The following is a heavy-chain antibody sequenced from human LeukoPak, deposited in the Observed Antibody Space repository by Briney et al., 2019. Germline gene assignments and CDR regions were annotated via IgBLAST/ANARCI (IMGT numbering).Heavy chain of an antibody. Sequence: GASVKVSLKASGYTFTCYYMHWVRQAPGQGREWVGWINPNSGGINYAQKFQGRVTMTRDTSISTDYMELSRLRSDDTAVYYCARAFTSLEWLAHQDYYFDYWGQGTLVTVSS. D-gene: IGHD6-19*01. CDR1: GYTFTCYY. CDR3: ARAFTSLEWLAHQDYYFDY. J-gene: IGHJ4*02. CDR2: INPNSGGI. V-gene: IGHV1-2*02.